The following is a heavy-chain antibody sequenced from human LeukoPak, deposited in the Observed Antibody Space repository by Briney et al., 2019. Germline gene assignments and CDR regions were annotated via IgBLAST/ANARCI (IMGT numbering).Heavy chain of an antibody. CDR3: TTEIGRYGGYGASLGY. D-gene: IGHD2-15*01. J-gene: IGHJ4*02. CDR2: IKSKTDGGTT. Sequence: GGSLRLSCAASGFTFSNAWMSWVRQPPAKGLECVGRIKSKTDGGTTDYAARVKGRFTIQRDDSKKTLYLQTNSVNCEETAVYYCTTEIGRYGGYGASLGYWGEGTLVTVSS. V-gene: IGHV3-15*01. CDR1: GFTFSNAW.